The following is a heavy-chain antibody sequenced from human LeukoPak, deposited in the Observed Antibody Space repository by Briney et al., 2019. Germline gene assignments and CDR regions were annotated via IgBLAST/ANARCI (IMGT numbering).Heavy chain of an antibody. D-gene: IGHD3-16*01. CDR1: GYIFTELS. Sequence: ASVTVSFKVSGYIFTELSMHWVRQSPGKGHEWMGGSDPENGKTVYPQNFQGRVTMTEDTSTDTAYMELSSLRSEDTAVYYCAIDTVYYDPPSYWGQGTLVTVSS. CDR3: AIDTVYYDPPSY. J-gene: IGHJ4*01. CDR2: SDPENGKT. V-gene: IGHV1-24*01.